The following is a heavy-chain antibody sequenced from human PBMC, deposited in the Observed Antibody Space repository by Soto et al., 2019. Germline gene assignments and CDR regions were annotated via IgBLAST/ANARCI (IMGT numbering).Heavy chain of an antibody. J-gene: IGHJ5*02. CDR3: ARWHSDTDSSRYYRP. CDR1: GYTFTSYG. D-gene: IGHD3-22*01. V-gene: IGHV1-18*01. CDR2: ISAYNGNT. Sequence: ASVKVSCKASGYTFTSYGISWVRQAPGQGLEWMGWISAYNGNTNYAQKLQGRVTMTTDTSTSTAYMELRSLRSDDTAVYYCARWHSDTDSSRYYRPWGQGTLVTVSS.